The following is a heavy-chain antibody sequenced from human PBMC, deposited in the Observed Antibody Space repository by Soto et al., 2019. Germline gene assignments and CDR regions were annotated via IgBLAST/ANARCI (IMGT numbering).Heavy chain of an antibody. Sequence: EVQLVESGGGLVQPGGSLRLTCVASGFPFSIYSMNWVRQAPGKGLEWSSYITSDTNTIKYADSVKGRFTISRDNAKNLVYLQMNSLRDEDTAVYLCARSVAGHFDYWGQGTVVTVSS. CDR1: GFPFSIYS. V-gene: IGHV3-48*02. CDR3: ARSVAGHFDY. CDR2: ITSDTNTI. J-gene: IGHJ4*02. D-gene: IGHD6-19*01.